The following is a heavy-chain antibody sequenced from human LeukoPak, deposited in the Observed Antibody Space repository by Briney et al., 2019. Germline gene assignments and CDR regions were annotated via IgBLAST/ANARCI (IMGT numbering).Heavy chain of an antibody. V-gene: IGHV3-11*01. CDR3: ARCPDDYYDSSGYYYVIFDY. D-gene: IGHD3-22*01. CDR1: GFTFSDYY. CDR2: ISSSGSTI. Sequence: GGSLRLSCAASGFTFSDYYMSWIRQAPGKGLEWVSYISSSGSTIYYADSVEGRFTISRDNAKNSLYLQMNSLRAEDTAVYYCARCPDDYYDSSGYYYVIFDYWGQGTLVTVSS. J-gene: IGHJ4*02.